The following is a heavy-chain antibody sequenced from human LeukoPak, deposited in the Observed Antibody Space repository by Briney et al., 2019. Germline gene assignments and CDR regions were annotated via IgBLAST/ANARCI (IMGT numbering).Heavy chain of an antibody. Sequence: GASVKVSCKASGYTFTRYYMHWVRQAPGQGLEWMGIINPSGGNTNYAQKFQGRVTMTRDMSTSTVYMELSSLRSEDTAVYYCARGRGYCSSTSCYGFYYMDVWGKGTTVTVSS. V-gene: IGHV1-46*01. CDR3: ARGRGYCSSTSCYGFYYMDV. D-gene: IGHD2-2*01. CDR2: INPSGGNT. J-gene: IGHJ6*03. CDR1: GYTFTRYY.